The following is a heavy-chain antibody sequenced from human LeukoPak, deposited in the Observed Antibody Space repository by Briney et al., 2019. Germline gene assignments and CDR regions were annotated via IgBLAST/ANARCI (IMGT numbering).Heavy chain of an antibody. CDR2: ISAYNGNT. CDR1: GYTFTSYG. D-gene: IGHD2-15*01. V-gene: IGHV1-18*01. J-gene: IGHJ5*02. CDR3: ARVQGYCSGGSCNNWFDP. Sequence: ASVKVSCEASGYTFTSYGISWVRQAPGQGLEWMGWISAYNGNTNYAQKLQGGVTMTTDTSTSTAYMELRSLRSDDTAVYYCARVQGYCSGGSCNNWFDPWGQGTLVTVSS.